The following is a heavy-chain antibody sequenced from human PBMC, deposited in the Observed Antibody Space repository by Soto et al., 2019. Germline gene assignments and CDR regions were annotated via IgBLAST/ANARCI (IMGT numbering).Heavy chain of an antibody. V-gene: IGHV1-69*13. CDR3: ARDMETLTTVVSDAFDI. CDR1: GGTFSSYA. J-gene: IGHJ3*02. CDR2: IIPIFGTA. Sequence: GASVKVSCKAPGGTFSSYANSWVRQAPGQGLEWMGGIIPIFGTANYAQKFQGRVTITADESTSTAYMELSSLRSEDTAVYYCARDMETLTTVVSDAFDIWGQGTMVTVSS. D-gene: IGHD4-17*01.